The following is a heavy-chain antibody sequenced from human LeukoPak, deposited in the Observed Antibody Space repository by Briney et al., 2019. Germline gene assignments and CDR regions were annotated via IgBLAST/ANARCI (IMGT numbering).Heavy chain of an antibody. J-gene: IGHJ5*02. Sequence: ASVKVSCKVSGGTFSSYAISWVRQAPGQGLEWMGGIIPIFGTANYAQKFQGRVTITADKSTSTADMELSSLRSEDTAVYYCASSPPMGYCSGGSCYGGDWFDPWGQGTLVTVSS. CDR3: ASSPPMGYCSGGSCYGGDWFDP. D-gene: IGHD2-15*01. CDR1: GGTFSSYA. CDR2: IIPIFGTA. V-gene: IGHV1-69*06.